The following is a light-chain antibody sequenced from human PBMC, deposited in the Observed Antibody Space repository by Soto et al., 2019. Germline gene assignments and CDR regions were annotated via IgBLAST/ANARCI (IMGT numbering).Light chain of an antibody. CDR1: QAVNTR. CDR2: LAS. Sequence: EIVLTQSPATLSSFPGDRVTLSCRASQAVNTRLAWYQHKPGQAPRLLIYLASNRAAGVPARFSGSGSGTDFTLTISDVEPEDFATYYCQQYNSYLWTFGQGTKVDSK. CDR3: QQYNSYLWT. J-gene: IGKJ1*01. V-gene: IGKV3D-11*01.